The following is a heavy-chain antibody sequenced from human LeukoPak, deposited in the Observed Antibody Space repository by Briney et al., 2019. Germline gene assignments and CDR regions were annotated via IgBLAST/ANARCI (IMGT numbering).Heavy chain of an antibody. D-gene: IGHD1-7*01. CDR3: ARDYWWNYDY. CDR1: EFTFSDYA. J-gene: IGHJ4*02. Sequence: GGSLRLSCAASEFTFSDYAMHWVRQAPGKGLEWVAVISKDGSDKYYPGSVRGRFTISRDNSKNTIYLQMDSLRAEDTAIYYCARDYWWNYDYWGQGTLVTVSS. V-gene: IGHV3-30-3*01. CDR2: ISKDGSDK.